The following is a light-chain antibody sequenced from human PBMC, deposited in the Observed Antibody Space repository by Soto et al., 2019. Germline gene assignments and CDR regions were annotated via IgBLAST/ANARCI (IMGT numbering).Light chain of an antibody. CDR3: QQYNSYSEWT. CDR2: KAS. CDR1: QSISPW. Sequence: DIQMTQSPSTLSASVGDRVTITCRASQSISPWLAWYQQKPGKAPKLLIYKASSLESGVPSSFSGSGSGTEFTLTISSLQPDDFATYYYQQYNSYSEWTFGRGTKVEIQ. J-gene: IGKJ1*01. V-gene: IGKV1-5*03.